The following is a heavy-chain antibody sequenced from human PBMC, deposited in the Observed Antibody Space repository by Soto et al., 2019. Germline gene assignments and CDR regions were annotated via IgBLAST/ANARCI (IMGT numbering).Heavy chain of an antibody. Sequence: QVQLVQSGAEVKKPGASVKVSCKASGYTFTSYGITWVRQAPGQGLEWMGWISASNGNTRYAQNLQGRVTMTTDTSTTTADMDMRSLRYDDTAVYYCARAYSRGLPSYWGQGTLVTVSS. J-gene: IGHJ4*02. CDR1: GYTFTSYG. CDR3: ARAYSRGLPSY. V-gene: IGHV1-18*01. CDR2: ISASNGNT. D-gene: IGHD6-19*01.